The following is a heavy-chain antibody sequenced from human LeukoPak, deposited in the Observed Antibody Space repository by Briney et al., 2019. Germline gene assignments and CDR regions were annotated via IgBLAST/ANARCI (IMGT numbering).Heavy chain of an antibody. Sequence: PGGSLRLSCAASGFTSSSYSMNWVRQAPGKGLEWVSSISSSSSYIYYADSVKGRFTISRDNAKNSLYLQMNSLRAEDTAVYYCARETYSGSQPSDYWGQGTLVTVSS. CDR3: ARETYSGSQPSDY. D-gene: IGHD1-26*01. V-gene: IGHV3-21*01. CDR2: ISSSSSYI. CDR1: GFTSSSYS. J-gene: IGHJ4*02.